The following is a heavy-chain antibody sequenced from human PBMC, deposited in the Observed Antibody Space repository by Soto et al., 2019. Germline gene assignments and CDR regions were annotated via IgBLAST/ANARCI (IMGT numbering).Heavy chain of an antibody. CDR3: ARDPGYYGMDV. Sequence: GGSLRLSCAASGFTVSSNYMSWVRQAPGKGLEWASVIYSGGSTYYADSVKGRFTISRDNSKNTLYLQMNSLRAEDTAVYYCARDPGYYGMDVWGQGTTVTFSS. CDR1: GFTVSSNY. V-gene: IGHV3-53*01. J-gene: IGHJ6*02. CDR2: IYSGGST.